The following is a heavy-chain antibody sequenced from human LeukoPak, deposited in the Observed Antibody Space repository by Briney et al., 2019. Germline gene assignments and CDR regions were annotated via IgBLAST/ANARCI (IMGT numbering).Heavy chain of an antibody. J-gene: IGHJ4*02. V-gene: IGHV1-46*01. CDR3: ASGYCSGGSCQPLY. Sequence: ASMKVSCKASGYTFTSYDINWVRQATGQGLEWMGIINPSGGRTSHAQKFQGRVTMTRDTSTSTVYMELSSLRSEDTAVYYCASGYCSGGSCQPLYWGQGTLVTVSS. CDR1: GYTFTSYD. D-gene: IGHD2-15*01. CDR2: INPSGGRT.